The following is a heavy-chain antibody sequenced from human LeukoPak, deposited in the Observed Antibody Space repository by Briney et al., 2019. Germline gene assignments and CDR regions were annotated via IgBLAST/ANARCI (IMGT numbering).Heavy chain of an antibody. Sequence: GESLKISCEGSGYSFIRYWIAWARQMPGKGPEWMGIIYPADSDTRYSPSFQGQVTISADKSISTAYLQWSSLKASDTAMYYCARQRRSRIIDAFDIWGQGTMVTVSS. D-gene: IGHD3-10*01. CDR3: ARQRRSRIIDAFDI. CDR2: IYPADSDT. V-gene: IGHV5-51*01. J-gene: IGHJ3*02. CDR1: GYSFIRYW.